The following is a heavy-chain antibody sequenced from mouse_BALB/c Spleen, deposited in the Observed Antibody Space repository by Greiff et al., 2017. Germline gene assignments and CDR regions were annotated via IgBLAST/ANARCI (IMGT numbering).Heavy chain of an antibody. CDR3: ARGGLLRPAWFAY. CDR1: GYTFTDYA. CDR2: ISTYYGDS. D-gene: IGHD1-1*01. J-gene: IGHJ3*01. V-gene: IGHV1S137*01. Sequence: QVQLQQSGAELVRPGVSVKISCKGSGYTFTDYAMHWVQQSHAKSLEWIGVISTYYGDSSYNQKFKGKATMTVDKSSSTAYMELARLTSEDSAIYYCARGGLLRPAWFAYWGQGTLVTVSA.